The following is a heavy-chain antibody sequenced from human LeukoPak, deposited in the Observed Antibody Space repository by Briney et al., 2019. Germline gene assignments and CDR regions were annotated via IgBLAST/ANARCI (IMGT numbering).Heavy chain of an antibody. CDR1: GGSFSGYY. V-gene: IGHV4-34*01. CDR2: INHSGST. Sequence: PSETLSLTCAVYGGSFSGYYWSWIRQPPGKGLEWIGEINHSGSTNYNPSPKSRVTISVDTSKNQFSLKLSSVTAADTAVYYCARGRGARLRPYYYYYMDVWGKGTTVTVSS. J-gene: IGHJ6*03. D-gene: IGHD4-17*01. CDR3: ARGRGARLRPYYYYYMDV.